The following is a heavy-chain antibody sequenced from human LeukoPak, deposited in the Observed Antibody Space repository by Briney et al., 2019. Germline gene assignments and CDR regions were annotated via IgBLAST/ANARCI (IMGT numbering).Heavy chain of an antibody. CDR1: GGSISSYY. CDR3: ARHRGYCSSSSCSYNWFDP. J-gene: IGHJ5*02. V-gene: IGHV4-59*08. CDR2: IYYSGST. Sequence: SETLSLTCTVSGGSISSYYWTWIRQPPGKGLEWIGYIYYSGSTKYNPSLKSRVTMSVDTSKNRFSLKLSSVTAADTAVYYCARHRGYCSSSSCSYNWFDPWGQGTLVTVSS. D-gene: IGHD2-2*03.